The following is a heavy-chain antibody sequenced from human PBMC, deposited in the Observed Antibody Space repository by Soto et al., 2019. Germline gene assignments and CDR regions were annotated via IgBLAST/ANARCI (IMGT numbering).Heavy chain of an antibody. Sequence: GESLKISCAASGFTFSSYGMHWVRQAPGKVLEWVAVIWYDGSNKYYADSVKGRFTISRDNSKNTLYLQMNSLRAEDTAVYYCARGARVVAATSPTRYGMDVWGQGXTVTVYS. CDR1: GFTFSSYG. V-gene: IGHV3-33*01. D-gene: IGHD2-15*01. J-gene: IGHJ6*02. CDR2: IWYDGSNK. CDR3: ARGARVVAATSPTRYGMDV.